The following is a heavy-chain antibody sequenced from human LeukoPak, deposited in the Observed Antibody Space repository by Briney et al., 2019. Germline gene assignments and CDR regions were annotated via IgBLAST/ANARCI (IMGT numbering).Heavy chain of an antibody. CDR3: ARERGEGSGLFDY. V-gene: IGHV1-69*01. J-gene: IGHJ4*02. CDR2: IIPIFGTA. D-gene: IGHD1-14*01. Sequence: GSSVKVSCKASGGTFSSYAISWVRQAPGQGLEWIGGIIPIFGTANYAQKFQGRVTITADESTSTAYMELSSLRSEDTAVYYCARERGEGSGLFDYWGQGTLVTVSS. CDR1: GGTFSSYA.